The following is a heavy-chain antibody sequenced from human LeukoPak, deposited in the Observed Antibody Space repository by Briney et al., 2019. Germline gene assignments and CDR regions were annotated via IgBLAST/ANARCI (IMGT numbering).Heavy chain of an antibody. D-gene: IGHD3-10*01. V-gene: IGHV3-23*01. CDR1: GFTFNTYS. CDR3: ARDRISYTTSPGELSH. CDR2: ISGSGEST. J-gene: IGHJ4*02. Sequence: PGGSLRLSCEASGFTFNTYSMSWVRQAPGKGLEWVSTISGSGESTHYAYSVQGRFTISRDNSLYTVYLQMDSLRGDDTAVYYCARDRISYTTSPGELSHWGQGTLVIVSS.